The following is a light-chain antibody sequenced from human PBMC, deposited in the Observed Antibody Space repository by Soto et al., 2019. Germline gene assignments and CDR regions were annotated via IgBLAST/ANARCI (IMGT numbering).Light chain of an antibody. V-gene: IGLV2-8*01. J-gene: IGLJ1*01. CDR1: SNDVGIYNY. CDR3: SSDAGNYNYV. Sequence: QSVLTQPASVSGSPGQSITISCTGTSNDVGIYNYVSWYQQHPGKAPKLMIYEVTNRPAGVPDRFSGSKSGNTASLTVSGLQAEDEADYYCSSDAGNYNYVFGTGTKVTVL. CDR2: EVT.